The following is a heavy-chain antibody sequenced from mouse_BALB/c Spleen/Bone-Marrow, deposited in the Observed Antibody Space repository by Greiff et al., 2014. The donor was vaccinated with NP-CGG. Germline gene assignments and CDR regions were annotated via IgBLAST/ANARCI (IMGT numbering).Heavy chain of an antibody. CDR1: GFNIKDTY. V-gene: IGHV14-3*02. CDR2: IDPANGNT. Sequence: VQLKESGAELVKPGASVKLSCTASGFNIKDTYMHWVKQRPEQGLEWIGRIDPANGNTKYDPKFQGKATITADTSSNTAYLQLSSLTSEDTAVYYCARYRLGTYFDYWGQVTALTVSS. CDR3: ARYRLGTYFDY. D-gene: IGHD2-14*01. J-gene: IGHJ2*01.